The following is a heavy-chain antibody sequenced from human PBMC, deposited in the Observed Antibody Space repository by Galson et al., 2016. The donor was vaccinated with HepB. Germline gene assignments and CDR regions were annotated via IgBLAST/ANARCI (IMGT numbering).Heavy chain of an antibody. Sequence: SVKVSCKASGYIFSRYTMHWVRQAPGQRLEWMGWINPAHGNTKYSQKFQGGVTFSGDTSASTGYMELSSLRSEDTAVYHCARVGEDFSSGYSSGLAYWGQGTLVTVSP. CDR2: INPAHGNT. CDR3: ARVGEDFSSGYSSGLAY. V-gene: IGHV1-3*01. D-gene: IGHD3-3*01. J-gene: IGHJ4*02. CDR1: GYIFSRYT.